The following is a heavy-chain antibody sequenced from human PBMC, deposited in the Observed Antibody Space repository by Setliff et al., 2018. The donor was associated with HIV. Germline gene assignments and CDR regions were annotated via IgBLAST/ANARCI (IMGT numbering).Heavy chain of an antibody. D-gene: IGHD3-3*01. J-gene: IGHJ3*02. CDR2: IYWNDDK. Sequence: SGPTLVNPTQTLTLTCNFSGFSLSTGVGVGWIRQPPGKAQEWPAPIYWNDDKHYRPSLKTRHTIAKETSKNQVVLTMTNMDPVDTGTYYGAHKNRFMEWFDSFDIWGQGTVVNVSS. CDR3: AHKNRFMEWFDSFDI. CDR1: GFSLSTGVG. V-gene: IGHV2-5*01.